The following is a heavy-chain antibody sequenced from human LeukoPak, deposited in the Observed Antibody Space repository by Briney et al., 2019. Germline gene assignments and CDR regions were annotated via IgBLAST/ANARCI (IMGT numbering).Heavy chain of an antibody. J-gene: IGHJ6*02. Sequence: GSLRPSCAASGFTVSSNYMSWVRQAPGKGLEWVSVIYSGGSTYYVDSVKGRFTISRDNSKNTLYLQMNSLRAEDTAVYYCARSKGDYYDSSGYYSRGMDVWGQGTTVTVSS. CDR3: ARSKGDYYDSSGYYSRGMDV. V-gene: IGHV3-66*01. D-gene: IGHD3-22*01. CDR1: GFTVSSNY. CDR2: IYSGGST.